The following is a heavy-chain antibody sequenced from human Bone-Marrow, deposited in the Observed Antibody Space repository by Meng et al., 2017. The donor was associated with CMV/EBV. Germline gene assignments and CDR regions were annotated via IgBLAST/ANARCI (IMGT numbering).Heavy chain of an antibody. CDR1: GFTFSSYG. Sequence: GESLKISCAASGFTFSSYGMHWVRRAPGKGLEWVAFIRYDGSNKYYADSVKGRFTISRDNSKNTLYLQMNSLRAEDTAVYYCARSTPYYYGMDVCGQGTTVTVSS. J-gene: IGHJ6*02. CDR2: IRYDGSNK. CDR3: ARSTPYYYGMDV. V-gene: IGHV3-30*02.